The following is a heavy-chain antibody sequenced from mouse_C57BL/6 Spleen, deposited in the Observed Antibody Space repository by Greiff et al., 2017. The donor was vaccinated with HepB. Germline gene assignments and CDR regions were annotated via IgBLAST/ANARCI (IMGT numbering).Heavy chain of an antibody. CDR1: GYAFSSSW. CDR2: IYPGDGDT. CDR3: ARESPSLLLQVDY. J-gene: IGHJ2*01. D-gene: IGHD1-1*01. V-gene: IGHV1-82*01. Sequence: VKLQESGPELVKPGASVKISCKASGYAFSSSWMNWVKQRPGKGLEWIGRIYPGDGDTNYNGKFKGKATLTADKSSSTAYMQLSSLTSEDSAVYFCARESPSLLLQVDYWGQGTTLTVSS.